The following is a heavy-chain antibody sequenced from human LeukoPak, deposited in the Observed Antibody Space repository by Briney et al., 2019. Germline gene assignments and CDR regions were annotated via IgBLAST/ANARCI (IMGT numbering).Heavy chain of an antibody. V-gene: IGHV3-7*01. CDR3: TRDDGYNRFYI. J-gene: IGHJ3*02. CDR2: INDDGKTT. Sequence: GGSLRLSCAASGFTFSNYEMHWVRQAPGKGLEWVANINDDGKTTNHVDSVKGRFTISRDNARNLLYLQMNSLRADDTAVYYCTRDDGYNRFYIWGQGTMVSVSS. D-gene: IGHD5-24*01. CDR1: GFTFSNYE.